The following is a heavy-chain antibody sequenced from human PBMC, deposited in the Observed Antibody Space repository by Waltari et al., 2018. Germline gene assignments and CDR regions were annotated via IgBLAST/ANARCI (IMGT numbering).Heavy chain of an antibody. CDR2: INPSGST. CDR1: GGSFSGYY. V-gene: IGHV4-34*01. CDR3: ARRAVKRFGEVCFDY. J-gene: IGHJ4*02. Sequence: QVQLQQWGAGLLKPSETMSLTCAVDGGSFSGYYWSWIRQPPGKGRELIGEINPSGSTNYHPSLKSRFPISVDTSKNQFSLKLSSVTAADTAVYYCARRAVKRFGEVCFDYWGQGTLVTVSS. D-gene: IGHD3-10*01.